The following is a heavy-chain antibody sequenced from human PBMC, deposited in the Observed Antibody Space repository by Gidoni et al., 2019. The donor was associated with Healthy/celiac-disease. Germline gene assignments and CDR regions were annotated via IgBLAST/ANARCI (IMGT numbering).Heavy chain of an antibody. Sequence: SSYGMHWVRQAPGKGLEWVAVIWYDGSNKYYADSVKGRFTISRDNSKNTLYLQMNSLRAEDTAVYYCARDLGGDSPEYYYYGMDVWGQGTTVTVSS. J-gene: IGHJ6*02. CDR1: SSYG. CDR3: ARDLGGDSPEYYYYGMDV. V-gene: IGHV3-33*01. CDR2: IWYDGSNK. D-gene: IGHD4-17*01.